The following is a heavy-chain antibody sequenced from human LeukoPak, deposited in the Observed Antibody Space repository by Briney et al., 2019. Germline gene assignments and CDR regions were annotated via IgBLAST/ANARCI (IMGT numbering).Heavy chain of an antibody. CDR1: GFTFSSYA. J-gene: IGHJ4*02. CDR3: AKDGYGSKSYIDLDY. V-gene: IGHV3-23*01. Sequence: GGSLRLSCAASGFTFSSYAMSWVRQAPGKGLEWVSTISGSGGGTYYAHSVKGRFTISRDNSENTVYLQMSSPRAEDTAVYYCAKDGYGSKSYIDLDYWGQGTLVTVSS. CDR2: ISGSGGGT. D-gene: IGHD3-10*01.